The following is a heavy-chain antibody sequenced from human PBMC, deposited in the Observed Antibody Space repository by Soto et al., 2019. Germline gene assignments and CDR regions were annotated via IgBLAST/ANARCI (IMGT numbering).Heavy chain of an antibody. CDR2: IYYSGST. J-gene: IGHJ4*02. CDR3: ARHGPIAAAGTVFDY. Sequence: SETLSLTSTVSGGSISSYYWSWIRQPPGKGLEWIGYIYYSGSTNYNPSLKSRVTISVDTSKNQFSLRLSSVTAADTAVYYCARHGPIAAAGTVFDYWGQGTLVTVSS. V-gene: IGHV4-59*08. D-gene: IGHD6-13*01. CDR1: GGSISSYY.